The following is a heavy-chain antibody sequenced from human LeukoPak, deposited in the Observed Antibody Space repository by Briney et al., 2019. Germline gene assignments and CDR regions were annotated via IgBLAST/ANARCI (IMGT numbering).Heavy chain of an antibody. D-gene: IGHD6-19*01. J-gene: IGHJ4*02. V-gene: IGHV3-30*02. CDR3: AAVAGLFDY. Sequence: GGSLRLSCAASGFTFSSFGMHWVRQAPGKGLEWVAFIRNDGFDKYYLGSVQGRFTISRDNSKNTLYLQMNSLRREDTAVYYCAAVAGLFDYWGQGTLVSVSS. CDR1: GFTFSSFG. CDR2: IRNDGFDK.